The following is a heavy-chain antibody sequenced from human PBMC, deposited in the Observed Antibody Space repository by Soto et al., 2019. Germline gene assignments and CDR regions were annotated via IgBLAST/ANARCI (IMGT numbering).Heavy chain of an antibody. Sequence: PGGSLRLSCAASGFTFSSYGMHWVRQAPGKGLEWVAFISYDGSNKYYADSVKGRFTISRDNSKNTLYLQMNSLRAEDTAVYYCAKESAAKKYYYYGMDVWGQGNTVTVX. V-gene: IGHV3-30*18. J-gene: IGHJ6*02. CDR2: ISYDGSNK. CDR3: AKESAAKKYYYYGMDV. D-gene: IGHD2-2*01. CDR1: GFTFSSYG.